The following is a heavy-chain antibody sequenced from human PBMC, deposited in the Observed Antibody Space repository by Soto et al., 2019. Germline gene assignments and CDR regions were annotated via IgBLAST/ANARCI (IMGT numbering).Heavy chain of an antibody. J-gene: IGHJ3*02. CDR3: ARYSSGWYRARDAFDI. D-gene: IGHD6-19*01. Sequence: AASVKVSCKASGYTFTGYYMHWVRQAPGQGLEWMGWINPNSGGTNYAQKFQGWVTVTRDTSISTAYMELSRLRSDDTAVYYCARYSSGWYRARDAFDIWGQGTMVTVSS. CDR2: INPNSGGT. V-gene: IGHV1-2*04. CDR1: GYTFTGYY.